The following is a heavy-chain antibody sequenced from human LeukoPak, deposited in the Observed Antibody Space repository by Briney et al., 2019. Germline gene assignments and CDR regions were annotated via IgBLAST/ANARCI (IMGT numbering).Heavy chain of an antibody. CDR1: GLTVSSNY. V-gene: IGHV3-53*01. D-gene: IGHD1-26*01. J-gene: IGHJ6*02. Sequence: PGGSLRLSCAASGLTVSSNYMSWVRQAPGKGLEWVSVIYSDSRTYYADSVKGRFTISRDNSKNTVYLQMNSLRDEDTAVYYCARGFVGADGDTGMDVWGQGTKVIVSS. CDR3: ARGFVGADGDTGMDV. CDR2: IYSDSRT.